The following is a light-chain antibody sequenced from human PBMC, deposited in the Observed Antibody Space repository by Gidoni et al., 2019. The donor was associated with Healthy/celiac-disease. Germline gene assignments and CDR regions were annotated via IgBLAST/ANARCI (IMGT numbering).Light chain of an antibody. CDR1: SLRSYY. CDR3: NSRDSSGNPV. CDR2: GKN. J-gene: IGLJ1*01. V-gene: IGLV3-19*01. Sequence: SSELTQDPAVSVALGQTVRITCQGDSLRSYYASWYQQKPGQAPVLVIYGKNNRPSGIPDRFSGSSSGNTASLTITGAQAEDEADYYCNSRDSSGNPVFGTGTKVTXL.